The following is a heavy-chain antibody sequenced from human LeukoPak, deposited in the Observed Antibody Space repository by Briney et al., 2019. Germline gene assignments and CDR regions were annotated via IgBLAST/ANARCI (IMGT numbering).Heavy chain of an antibody. V-gene: IGHV3-73*01. D-gene: IGHD3-22*01. Sequence: GGSLRLSCVVSGFTFSGSAVRWVRQASGKGLEWVGRIRSKANNYATAYAASVKGRFTISRDDSKNTAYLQMNSLKTEDTAVYYCTGDNFDSSVKFDYWGQGTLVTVSS. J-gene: IGHJ4*02. CDR3: TGDNFDSSVKFDY. CDR2: IRSKANNYAT. CDR1: GFTFSGSA.